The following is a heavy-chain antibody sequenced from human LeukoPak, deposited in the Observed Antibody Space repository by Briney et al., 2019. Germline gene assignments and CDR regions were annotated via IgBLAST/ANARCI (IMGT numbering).Heavy chain of an antibody. D-gene: IGHD2/OR15-2a*01. CDR1: GGSIGSSSYY. V-gene: IGHV4-61*05. CDR2: IYDSGST. Sequence: PSETLSLTCTVSGGSIGSSSYYWGWIRQPPGKGLEWIGDIYDSGSTRYNTSLESRVTISVDTSKNQFSLKLSSVTAADTAVYYCAKGGSTNFYYGDVWGQGTTVTVSS. J-gene: IGHJ6*02. CDR3: AKGGSTNFYYGDV.